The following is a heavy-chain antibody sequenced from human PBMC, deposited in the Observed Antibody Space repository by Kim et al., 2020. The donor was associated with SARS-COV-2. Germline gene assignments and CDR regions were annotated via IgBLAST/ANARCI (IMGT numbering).Heavy chain of an antibody. Sequence: GTLSLTCAVSGGSISSSNWWSWVRQPPGKGLEWIGEIYHSGSTNYNPSLKSRVTISVDKSKNQFSLKLSSVTAADTAVYYCARVTIDSAYYYGMDVWGQGTTVTVSS. CDR3: ARVTIDSAYYYGMDV. CDR1: GGSISSSNW. CDR2: IYHSGST. J-gene: IGHJ6*02. V-gene: IGHV4-4*02. D-gene: IGHD3-3*01.